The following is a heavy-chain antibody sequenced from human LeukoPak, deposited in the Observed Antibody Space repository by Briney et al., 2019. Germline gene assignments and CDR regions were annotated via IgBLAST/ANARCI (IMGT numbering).Heavy chain of an antibody. J-gene: IGHJ4*02. CDR1: GFTYSSYG. V-gene: IGHV3-30*02. CDR3: AKDPHQYGSRLFYYFDY. Sequence: GGSLRLSCAASGFTYSSYGMYWVRQAPGKGLEWVAFIPYDGSNKYYADSVKGRFTISRDNSKNTLYLQMNSLRAEDTAVYYCAKDPHQYGSRLFYYFDYEGQGTVTTVSA. CDR2: IPYDGSNK. D-gene: IGHD3-10*01.